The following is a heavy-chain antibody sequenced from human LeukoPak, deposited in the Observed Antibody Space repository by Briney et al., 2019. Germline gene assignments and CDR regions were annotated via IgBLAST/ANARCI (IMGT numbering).Heavy chain of an antibody. Sequence: GASVKVPCKAAGYTFTSHDINWVRQAAGQGLEWMGWMNPTSGYTGYAQKFQGRITLTRDTSISTAYMELSSLRSDDTAVYYCARMRGYTLGYWYLDVWGRGTLVSVSS. CDR1: GYTFTSHD. CDR3: ARMRGYTLGYWYLDV. CDR2: MNPTSGYT. D-gene: IGHD5-18*01. J-gene: IGHJ2*01. V-gene: IGHV1-8*01.